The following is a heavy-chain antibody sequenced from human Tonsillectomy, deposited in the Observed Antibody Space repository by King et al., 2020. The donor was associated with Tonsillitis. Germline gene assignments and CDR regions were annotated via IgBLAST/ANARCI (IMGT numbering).Heavy chain of an antibody. J-gene: IGHJ4*02. Sequence: VQLVESGGGLVQPGGSLRLSCAASGFTFSSYEMNWVRQAPGKGLEWVSYISRSSGAIYYADSVKGRFTISRDNAKKTLYLQMNSLRAEDTAVYYCARGLKDYGENEDYLGYRGQGTLGTVSS. V-gene: IGHV3-48*03. CDR2: ISRSSGAI. D-gene: IGHD4-17*01. CDR1: GFTFSSYE. CDR3: ARGLKDYGENEDYLGY.